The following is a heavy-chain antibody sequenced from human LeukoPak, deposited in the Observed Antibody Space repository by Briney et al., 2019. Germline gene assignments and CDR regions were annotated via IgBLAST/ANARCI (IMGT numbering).Heavy chain of an antibody. V-gene: IGHV3-74*01. Sequence: GGSLRLSCAASGLTVSSNYMSWVRQAPGKGLVWVSRINSDGSSTSYADSVKGRFTISRDNAKNTLYLQMNSLRAEDTAVYYCARDIYGGNGDYWGQGTLVTVSS. D-gene: IGHD4-23*01. CDR2: INSDGSST. CDR1: GLTVSSNY. J-gene: IGHJ4*02. CDR3: ARDIYGGNGDY.